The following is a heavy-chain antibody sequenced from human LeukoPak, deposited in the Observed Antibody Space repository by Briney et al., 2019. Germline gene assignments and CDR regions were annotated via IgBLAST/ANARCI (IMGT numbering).Heavy chain of an antibody. J-gene: IGHJ4*02. V-gene: IGHV7-4-1*02. Sequence: GASVKVSCKASGYLFSSYAINWVRQAPGQGLEWMGWINTNTENPTYAQEFTGRFVFSLSAPVSTAYLQISSLKAEDTAVYYCARPPRRVLRRFIDPGDYWGQGTLVTVSS. D-gene: IGHD3-10*01. CDR1: GYLFSSYA. CDR2: INTNTENP. CDR3: ARPPRRVLRRFIDPGDY.